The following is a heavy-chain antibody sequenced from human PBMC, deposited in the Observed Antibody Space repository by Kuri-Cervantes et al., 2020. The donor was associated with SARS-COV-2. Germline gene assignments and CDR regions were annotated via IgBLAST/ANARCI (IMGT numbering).Heavy chain of an antibody. CDR1: GGSISSSSYY. J-gene: IGHJ4*02. CDR2: IYHSGST. CDR3: ARVGSALRRDFDY. Sequence: SETLSLTCTVSGGSISSSSYYWGWIRQPPGKGLEWIGSIYHSGSTYYNPSLKSRVTISVDRSKNQFSLKLSSVTAADTAVYYCARVGSALRRDFDYWGQGTLVTVSS. V-gene: IGHV4-39*07. D-gene: IGHD6-25*01.